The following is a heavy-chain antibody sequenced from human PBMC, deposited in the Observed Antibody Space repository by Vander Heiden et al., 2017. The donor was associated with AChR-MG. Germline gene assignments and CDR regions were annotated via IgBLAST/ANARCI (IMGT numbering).Heavy chain of an antibody. CDR2: ISGSGGST. D-gene: IGHD3-22*01. CDR3: AISPWDYYDSSGYLPPFGG. Sequence: EVQLLESGGGLVQPGGSLRLSCAASGFTFSRYAIGWVRQAPGKGLEWVSAISGSGGSTYYADSVKGRFTISRDNSKNTLYLQMNSLRAEDTAVYYCAISPWDYYDSSGYLPPFGGWGQGTLVTVSS. J-gene: IGHJ4*02. V-gene: IGHV3-23*01. CDR1: GFTFSRYA.